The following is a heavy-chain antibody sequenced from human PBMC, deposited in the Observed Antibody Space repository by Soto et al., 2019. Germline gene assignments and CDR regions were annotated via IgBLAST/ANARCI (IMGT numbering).Heavy chain of an antibody. CDR2: IIPIFGTA. D-gene: IGHD2-15*01. Sequence: QVQLVQSGAEVKKPGSSVKVSCKASGGTFSSYAISWVRQAPGQGLEWMGGIIPIFGTANYAQKFQGRVTITADESTSTAYMELSSLRSEDTPVYYCASLGGGYCSGGSCYYYYYYGMDVWGQGTTVTVSS. CDR3: ASLGGGYCSGGSCYYYYYYGMDV. V-gene: IGHV1-69*01. J-gene: IGHJ6*02. CDR1: GGTFSSYA.